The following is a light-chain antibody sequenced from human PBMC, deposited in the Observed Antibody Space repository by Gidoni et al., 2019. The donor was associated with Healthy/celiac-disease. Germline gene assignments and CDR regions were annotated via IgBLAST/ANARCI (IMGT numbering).Light chain of an antibody. V-gene: IGKV3-20*01. J-gene: IGKJ2*01. CDR2: GAS. CDR3: QQYGSSPPMYT. CDR1: QSVSSSY. Sequence: ELVLTQSPGTLSLSQGERATLSCRASQSVSSSYLAWYQQKPGQAPRLLIYGASSRATGIPDRFSGSGSGTDFTLTISRLEPEDFAVYYCQQYGSSPPMYTFGQGTKLEIK.